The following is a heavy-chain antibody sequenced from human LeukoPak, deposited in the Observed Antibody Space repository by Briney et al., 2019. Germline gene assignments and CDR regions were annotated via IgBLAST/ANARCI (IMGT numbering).Heavy chain of an antibody. CDR2: IYYSGST. CDR3: ARGLRSRDGYNYDYFDD. Sequence: PSETLSLTCTVSGGSLSTYHWSWIRQPPGKGLEWIGNIYYSGSTNYNPSLKSRVTISVDTSKNQFSLKLTSVTAADTAVYYCARGLRSRDGYNYDYFDDWGQGTLVTV. CDR1: GGSLSTYH. J-gene: IGHJ4*02. V-gene: IGHV4-59*01. D-gene: IGHD5-24*01.